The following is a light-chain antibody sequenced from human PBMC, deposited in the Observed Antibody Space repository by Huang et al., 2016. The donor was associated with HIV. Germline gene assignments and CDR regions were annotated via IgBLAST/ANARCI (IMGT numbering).Light chain of an antibody. CDR3: QQYNNWPRT. J-gene: IGKJ2*01. CDR1: QSVSSN. V-gene: IGKV3-15*01. Sequence: ERVLTQSPVSLSVSPGERATLSCRASQSVSSNVAWYQQKPGQTPRPRNYDASTKASDIPDRFSGSGSEIEFTLTISSLQSEDFAIYYCQQYNNWPRTFGQGTKLEIK. CDR2: DAS.